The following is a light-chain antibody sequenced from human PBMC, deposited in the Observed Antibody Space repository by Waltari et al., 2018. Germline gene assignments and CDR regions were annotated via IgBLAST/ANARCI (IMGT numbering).Light chain of an antibody. CDR3: QQYLSTPPT. CDR1: QSVLYSSNNKNY. CDR2: WAS. J-gene: IGKJ1*01. Sequence: DIVMTQSPDSLAVSLGERATINCKSSQSVLYSSNNKNYLAWYQQKPGPPPKLLICWASTRESGVPDRFSGSGSGTDFTLTISSLQAEDVAVYYCQQYLSTPPTFGQGTKVEIK. V-gene: IGKV4-1*01.